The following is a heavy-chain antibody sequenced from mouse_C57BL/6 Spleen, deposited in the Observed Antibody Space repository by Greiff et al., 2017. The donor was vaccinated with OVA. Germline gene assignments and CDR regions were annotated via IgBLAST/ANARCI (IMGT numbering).Heavy chain of an antibody. D-gene: IGHD2-4*01. J-gene: IGHJ4*01. Sequence: VQLKESGGDLVKPGGSLKLSCAASGFTFSSYGMSWVRQTPDKRLEWVATISSGGSYTYYPDSVKGRLTISRDNAKNTLYLQMSSLKSEDTAMYYCAREDYDDGYAMDYWGQGTSVTVSS. CDR1: GFTFSSYG. CDR3: AREDYDDGYAMDY. CDR2: ISSGGSYT. V-gene: IGHV5-6*01.